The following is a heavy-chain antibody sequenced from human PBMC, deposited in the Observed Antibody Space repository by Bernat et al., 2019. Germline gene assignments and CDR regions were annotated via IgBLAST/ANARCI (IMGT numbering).Heavy chain of an antibody. Sequence: QVQLVQSGAEVKKPGSSVKVSCKASGGTFSSYAISWVRQAPGQGLEWMGGIIPIFGTANYAQKFQGRVTITADESTSTAYMELSSLRSEDTAVCYCARDARFTCSGGDCYTYFDYWGQGTLVTVSS. V-gene: IGHV1-69*01. CDR2: IIPIFGTA. CDR3: ARDARFTCSGGDCYTYFDY. J-gene: IGHJ4*02. CDR1: GGTFSSYA. D-gene: IGHD2-21*02.